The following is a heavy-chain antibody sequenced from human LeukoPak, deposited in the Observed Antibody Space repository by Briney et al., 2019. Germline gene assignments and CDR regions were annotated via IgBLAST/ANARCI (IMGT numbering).Heavy chain of an antibody. J-gene: IGHJ4*02. CDR3: AKDRRAIVVVPAAVDY. Sequence: GGSLRLSCAASGFTFSSYAMSWVRQAPGKGLEWVSAISGSGGSTYYADSVKGRFTISRDNSKNTLYLQMNSLRAEDTAVYYCAKDRRAIVVVPAAVDYWGQGTLVTVSS. D-gene: IGHD2-2*01. CDR2: ISGSGGST. CDR1: GFTFSSYA. V-gene: IGHV3-23*01.